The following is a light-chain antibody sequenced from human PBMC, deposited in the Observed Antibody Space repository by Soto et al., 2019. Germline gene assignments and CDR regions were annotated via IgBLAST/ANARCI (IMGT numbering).Light chain of an antibody. CDR2: AAS. V-gene: IGKV3-20*01. CDR1: RSFASSY. Sequence: EIVLTQSPVTLSLSPGERATLSCRASRSFASSYLGWYQQKPGQAPRLLIYAASTRATGIPDRFSGSGSATDFTLTISRLEPEDSAVYYCQHYDSSPPDTFGQGTKLEIK. J-gene: IGKJ2*01. CDR3: QHYDSSPPDT.